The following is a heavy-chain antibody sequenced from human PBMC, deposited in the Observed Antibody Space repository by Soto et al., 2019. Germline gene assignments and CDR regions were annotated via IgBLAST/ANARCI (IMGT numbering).Heavy chain of an antibody. CDR3: ARHYYHAHDS. V-gene: IGHV3-7*05. CDR1: GFTFTNYW. D-gene: IGHD3-10*01. CDR2: IMKDGSEE. J-gene: IGHJ4*02. Sequence: EVRLVESGGGLVQPGGSLRLSCAASGFTFTNYWMTWVRQAPGKGLEWVANIMKDGSEEYVDSVKGRFTISRDNAKNSVALQMNSLRADDTAVYYCARHYYHAHDSWGQGTLVTVSS.